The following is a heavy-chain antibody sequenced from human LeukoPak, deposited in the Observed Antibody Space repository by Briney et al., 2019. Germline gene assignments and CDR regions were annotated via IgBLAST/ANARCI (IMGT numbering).Heavy chain of an antibody. CDR3: ARGGYYDSSGYYYPPFDY. D-gene: IGHD3-22*01. CDR1: GYTFTSYA. J-gene: IGHJ4*02. Sequence: GASVTVSCKASGYTFTSYAMHWVRQAPGQRLEWMGWINAGNGNTKYSQKFQGRVTITRDTSASTAYMELSSLRSEDTAVYYCARGGYYDSSGYYYPPFDYWGQGTLVTVSS. CDR2: INAGNGNT. V-gene: IGHV1-3*01.